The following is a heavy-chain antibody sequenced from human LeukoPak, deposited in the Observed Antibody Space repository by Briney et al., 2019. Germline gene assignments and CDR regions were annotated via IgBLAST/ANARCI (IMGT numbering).Heavy chain of an antibody. D-gene: IGHD3-9*01. CDR2: VNLNSGGT. CDR3: ARVTRYDILTGHRGRYFDY. V-gene: IGHV1-2*02. CDR1: GYTFTDFY. Sequence: ASVKVSCKTSGYTFTDFYMHWVRQAPGQGLEWMGWVNLNSGGTNFAQKFQGRVSMTRDTSISTAYMQLSRLRFDDTAVYYCARVTRYDILTGHRGRYFDYWGQGTLVTVSS. J-gene: IGHJ4*02.